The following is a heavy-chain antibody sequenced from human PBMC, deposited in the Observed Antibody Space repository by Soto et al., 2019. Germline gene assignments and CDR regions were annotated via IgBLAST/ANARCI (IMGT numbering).Heavy chain of an antibody. CDR3: AKGWQGFDT. D-gene: IGHD6-13*01. V-gene: IGHV3-23*01. CDR1: GLTFFPFS. CDR2: ITFTGVST. Sequence: GGALRLSFAGSGLTFFPFSQNWVRQAPGKGLEWVSTITFTGVSTYYEDSVKGRFTISRDNSKNTLYLQMNSLRAEDTAIYYCAKGWQGFDTWGHGTLVTVSS. J-gene: IGHJ5*01.